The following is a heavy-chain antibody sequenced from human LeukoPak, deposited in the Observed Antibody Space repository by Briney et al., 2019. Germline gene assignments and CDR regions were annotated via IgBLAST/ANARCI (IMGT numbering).Heavy chain of an antibody. J-gene: IGHJ6*02. CDR2: IYYSGST. CDR1: GGSISSYY. Sequence: SETLSLTCTVSGGSISSYYWSWIRQPPGKGLEWIGYIYYSGSTNYNPSLKSRVTISVDTSKNQFSLKLSSVTAADTAVYYCARISYYYDYYGMDVWGQGTTVTVSS. CDR3: ARISYYYDYYGMDV. V-gene: IGHV4-59*01.